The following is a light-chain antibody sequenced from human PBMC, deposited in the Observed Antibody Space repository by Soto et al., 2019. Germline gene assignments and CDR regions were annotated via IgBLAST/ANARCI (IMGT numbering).Light chain of an antibody. CDR3: QQRSNWPRGLT. J-gene: IGKJ4*01. V-gene: IGKV3-11*01. Sequence: EIVLIQSPAILSLSQGERATLSCRASQSVSSYLAWYQQKPGQAPRLLIYDASNRATGIPARFSGSGSGTDFTLTISSLEPEDFAVYYCQQRSNWPRGLTFGGGTKVDIK. CDR1: QSVSSY. CDR2: DAS.